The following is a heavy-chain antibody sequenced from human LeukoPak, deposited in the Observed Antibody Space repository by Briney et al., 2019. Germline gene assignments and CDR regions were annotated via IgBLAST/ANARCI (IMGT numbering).Heavy chain of an antibody. Sequence: PGGSLRLSSAASGFTFSSYWMSWVRQAPGKGLEWVANIKQDGSEKYYVDSVKGRFTISRDNAKNSPYLQMNSLRAEDTAVYYCARDSGSYYVRHYYFDYWGQGTLVTVSS. CDR1: GFTFSSYW. D-gene: IGHD1-26*01. CDR2: IKQDGSEK. CDR3: ARDSGSYYVRHYYFDY. J-gene: IGHJ4*02. V-gene: IGHV3-7*03.